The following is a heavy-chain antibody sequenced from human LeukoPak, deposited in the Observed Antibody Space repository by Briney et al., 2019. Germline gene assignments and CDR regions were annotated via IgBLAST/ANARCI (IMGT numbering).Heavy chain of an antibody. CDR3: ARGDAFSGDH. CDR2: IHPEGNEK. V-gene: IGHV3-7*04. Sequence: GGSLRLSCAASGFTFSNYAMSWVRQAPGRGLEWVANIHPEGNEKYHVESVKGRFTISRDNTKNLLFLQMNGLRVEDTAVYYCARGDAFSGDHWGQGTLVTVSS. CDR1: GFTFSNYA. J-gene: IGHJ4*02.